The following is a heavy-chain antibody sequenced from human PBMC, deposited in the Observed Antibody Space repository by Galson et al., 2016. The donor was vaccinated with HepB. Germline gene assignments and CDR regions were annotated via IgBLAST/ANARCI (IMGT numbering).Heavy chain of an antibody. CDR2: IYWDHDK. V-gene: IGHV2-5*02. CDR3: AHTTSGLGWFDP. Sequence: PALVKPTQTLTLTCTFSGFSFTTAGVSVGWIRQPPGKALEWLALIYWDHDKRYSPSLKNRVAVTKDTSKNQVVLTMTNMDPVDSATYYCAHTTSGLGWFDPWGQGTRVTVSS. D-gene: IGHD3-16*01. CDR1: GFSFTTAGVS. J-gene: IGHJ5*02.